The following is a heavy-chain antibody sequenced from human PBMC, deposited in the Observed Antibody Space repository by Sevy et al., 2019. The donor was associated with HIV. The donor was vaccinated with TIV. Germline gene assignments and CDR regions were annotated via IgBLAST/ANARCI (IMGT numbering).Heavy chain of an antibody. CDR2: INPNSGGT. CDR1: GYTFTGYY. CDR3: ARDTGDSSDGLGFDP. V-gene: IGHV1-2*02. Sequence: ASVKVSCKASGYTFTGYYMHWVRQAPGQGLEWMGWINPNSGGTNYAQKFQGRVTMTRDTSISTAYMELSRLRSDDTAVYYCARDTGDSSDGLGFDPWGQGTLVTVPQ. J-gene: IGHJ5*02. D-gene: IGHD6-25*01.